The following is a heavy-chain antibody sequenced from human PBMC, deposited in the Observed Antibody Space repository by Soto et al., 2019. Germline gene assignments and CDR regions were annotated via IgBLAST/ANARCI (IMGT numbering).Heavy chain of an antibody. D-gene: IGHD2-8*02. CDR1: GVTMGYGGSS. CDR2: TSHFETT. V-gene: IGHV4-30-2*06. Sequence: VSGVTMGYGGSSWNWTRQSTGKGLEWLGYTSHFETTYYNPSFKTRLSLSTDRTRNHFYLTLSSMSAADKAVDYCARGGVEDSVDVWCPGILVTV. J-gene: IGHJ1*01. CDR3: ARGGVEDSVDV.